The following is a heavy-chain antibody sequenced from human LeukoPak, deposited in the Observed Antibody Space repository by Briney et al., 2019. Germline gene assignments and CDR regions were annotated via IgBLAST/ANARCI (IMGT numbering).Heavy chain of an antibody. Sequence: GASVKVSCKASGYTFTSYAMNWVRQAPGQGLEWMGWINTNTGNPTYAQGFTGRFVFSLDTSVSTAYLQISSLKAEDTAVYYCARDPYDYGDYAGGAFDIWGQGTMVTVSS. CDR1: GYTFTSYA. CDR2: INTNTGNP. CDR3: ARDPYDYGDYAGGAFDI. J-gene: IGHJ3*02. D-gene: IGHD4-17*01. V-gene: IGHV7-4-1*02.